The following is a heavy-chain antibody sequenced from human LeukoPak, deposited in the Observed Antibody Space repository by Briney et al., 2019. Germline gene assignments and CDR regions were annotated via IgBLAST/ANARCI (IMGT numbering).Heavy chain of an antibody. J-gene: IGHJ6*03. CDR2: INWNGGST. D-gene: IGHD3-16*02. V-gene: IGHV3-20*04. CDR3: ARGYREFSYGKSYYYYYMDV. Sequence: GGSLRLSCAASGFTLSSYAMSWVRQAPGKGLEWVSGINWNGGSTGYADSVKGRFTISRDNAKNSLYLQMNSLRAEDTAVYYCARGYREFSYGKSYYYYYMDVWGKGTTVTISS. CDR1: GFTLSSYA.